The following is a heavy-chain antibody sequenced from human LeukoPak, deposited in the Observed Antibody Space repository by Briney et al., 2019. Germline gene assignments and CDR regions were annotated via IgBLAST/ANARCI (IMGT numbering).Heavy chain of an antibody. CDR3: ARVATPYYYYYYYMDV. J-gene: IGHJ6*03. V-gene: IGHV3-30*02. Sequence: GGSLRLSCAASGFTFSNFGIHWVRQAPGKGLEWVAFIRYDESNKYYADSVKGRFIISRDNSKNTLYLQMNSLRAEDTAVYYCARVATPYYYYYYYMDVWGKGTTVTISS. CDR1: GFTFSNFG. CDR2: IRYDESNK. D-gene: IGHD5-12*01.